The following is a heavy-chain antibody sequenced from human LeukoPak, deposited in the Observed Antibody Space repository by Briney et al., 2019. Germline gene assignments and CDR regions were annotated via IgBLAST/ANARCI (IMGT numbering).Heavy chain of an antibody. J-gene: IGHJ6*04. D-gene: IGHD2-8*01. V-gene: IGHV1-69*05. Sequence: ASVKVSCKASGGTFSSYAISWVRQAPGQGLEWMGGIIPIFGTANYAQKFQGRVTMTRDMSTSTVYMELSSLRSDDTAVYYCARLLVSLKRLDVWGKGTTVTVSS. CDR1: GGTFSSYA. CDR3: ARLLVSLKRLDV. CDR2: IIPIFGTA.